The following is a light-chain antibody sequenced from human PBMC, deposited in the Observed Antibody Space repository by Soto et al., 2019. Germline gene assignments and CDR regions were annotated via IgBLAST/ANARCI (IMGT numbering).Light chain of an antibody. Sequence: DIQMTQSSSSLSVSIGDRVIITCRASQSISTYLNWYQYKPGKAPRLVIFRSSTLQSGVPSRFSGRGSGTDFTLTISSLQPEDFATYFCQQTFSPYVSFGGGTRVEI. J-gene: IGKJ4*01. V-gene: IGKV1-39*01. CDR3: QQTFSPYVS. CDR2: RSS. CDR1: QSISTY.